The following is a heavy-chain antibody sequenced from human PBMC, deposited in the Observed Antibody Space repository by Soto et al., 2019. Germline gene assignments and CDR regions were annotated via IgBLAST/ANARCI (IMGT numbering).Heavy chain of an antibody. V-gene: IGHV3-48*03. CDR3: ARDLVVVPAAIAGGGGLWEDYYYYGMDV. J-gene: IGHJ6*02. Sequence: GSLRLSCAASVFTFSSYEMNWVRRAPGKGLEWVSYISRIGSTIYYADSVKGRFTISRDNAKNSLYLQMNSLRAEDTAVYYCARDLVVVPAAIAGGGGLWEDYYYYGMDVWGQGTTVTVSS. CDR2: ISRIGSTI. D-gene: IGHD2-2*02. CDR1: VFTFSSYE.